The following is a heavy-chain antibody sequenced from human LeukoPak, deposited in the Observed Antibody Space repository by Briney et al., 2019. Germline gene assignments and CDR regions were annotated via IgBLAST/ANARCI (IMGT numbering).Heavy chain of an antibody. Sequence: PSETLSLTCTVSGGPISSYYWSWIRQPPGKGLEWIGYISYSGSTNYHPSLKSRVTMSVDTSNNQFSLKLSSVTAADTAVYFCARATSGYYFDYWDQGTLVTVSS. CDR3: ARATSGYYFDY. D-gene: IGHD3-22*01. CDR2: ISYSGST. CDR1: GGPISSYY. V-gene: IGHV4-59*01. J-gene: IGHJ4*02.